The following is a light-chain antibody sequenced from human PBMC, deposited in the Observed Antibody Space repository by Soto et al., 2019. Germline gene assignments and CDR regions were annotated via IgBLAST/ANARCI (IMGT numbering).Light chain of an antibody. CDR2: SNH. J-gene: IGLJ2*01. CDR3: AAWDDSLNAVV. V-gene: IGLV1-44*01. CDR1: RSNIGSNT. Sequence: QSVLTQPPSASGTPAQRVTISCSGSRSNIGSNTVNWYQQLPGTAPKVLIFSNHQRPSGVPDRFSGSKSGTSASLAINGLRSEDEADYHCAAWDDSLNAVVFGGGTKLTVL.